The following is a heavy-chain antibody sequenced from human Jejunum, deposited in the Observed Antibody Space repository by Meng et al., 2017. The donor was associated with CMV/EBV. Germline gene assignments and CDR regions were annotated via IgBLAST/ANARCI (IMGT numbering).Heavy chain of an antibody. D-gene: IGHD3-10*01. Sequence: CVASGFTFGNFAMHWVRQAPGKGPEWVSHIGSSGITNYADSVEGRFTISRDNSKNTLYLQMNSLRAEDTAVYYCAKSRGHWQFDLWGRGTLVTVSS. CDR2: IGSSGIT. V-gene: IGHV3-23*01. J-gene: IGHJ2*01. CDR3: AKSRGHWQFDL. CDR1: GFTFGNFA.